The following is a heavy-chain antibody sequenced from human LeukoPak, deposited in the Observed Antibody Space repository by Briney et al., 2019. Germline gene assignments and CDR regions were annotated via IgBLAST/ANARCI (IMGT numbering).Heavy chain of an antibody. CDR1: GGSFSGYY. CDR2: INHSGNT. Sequence: SETLSLTCAVYGGSFSGYYWSWIRQPPGKGLEWIGEINHSGNTNYNPSLKSRVTILVDTSMNQFSLKLNSVTAADTAVYYCASPIYGDYTENGFDIWGQGTMVTVSS. J-gene: IGHJ3*02. D-gene: IGHD4-17*01. V-gene: IGHV4-34*01. CDR3: ASPIYGDYTENGFDI.